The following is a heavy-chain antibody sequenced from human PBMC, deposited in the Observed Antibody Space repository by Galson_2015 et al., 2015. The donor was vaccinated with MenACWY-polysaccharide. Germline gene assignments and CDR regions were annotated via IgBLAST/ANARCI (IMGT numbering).Heavy chain of an antibody. V-gene: IGHV3-66*02. Sequence: SLRLSCAASGFTVTNNYMTWVRQAPGKGLEWVSNIYSGGNTYYADSVKGRFTVSRDNSKNTLYLQMNSLRAEDTAVYHCARAYDYVFDNWGQGTLVTVSS. J-gene: IGHJ4*02. CDR3: ARAYDYVFDN. CDR1: GFTVTNNY. D-gene: IGHD3-16*01. CDR2: IYSGGNT.